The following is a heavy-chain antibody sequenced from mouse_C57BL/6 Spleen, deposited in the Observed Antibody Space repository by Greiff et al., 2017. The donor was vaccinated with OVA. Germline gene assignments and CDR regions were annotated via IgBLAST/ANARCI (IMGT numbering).Heavy chain of an antibody. D-gene: IGHD1-1*01. CDR3: ARNYYGSSHWYFDV. CDR1: GYTFTSYW. V-gene: IGHV1-52*01. J-gene: IGHJ1*03. CDR2: IDPSDSET. Sequence: QVQLQQPGAELVRPGTSVKLSCKASGYTFTSYWMHWVKQRPIQGLEWIGNIDPSDSETHYNQKFKDKATLTVDKSSRTAYMQLSSLTSEDSAVYYCARNYYGSSHWYFDVWGTGTTVTVSS.